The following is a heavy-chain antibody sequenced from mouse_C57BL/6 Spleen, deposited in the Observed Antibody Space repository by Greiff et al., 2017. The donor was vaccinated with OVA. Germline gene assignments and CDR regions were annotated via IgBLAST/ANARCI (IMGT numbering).Heavy chain of an antibody. Sequence: VQLQQFGPELVKPGASVKISCKASGYSFTGYYMNWVKQSPEKSLEWIGEINPSTGGTTYNQKFKAKATLTVDKSSSTAYMQLKSLTSEDSAVYYCAMGYLYAMDYWGQGTSVTVSS. CDR3: AMGYLYAMDY. CDR2: INPSTGGT. V-gene: IGHV1-42*01. CDR1: GYSFTGYY. J-gene: IGHJ4*01. D-gene: IGHD2-2*01.